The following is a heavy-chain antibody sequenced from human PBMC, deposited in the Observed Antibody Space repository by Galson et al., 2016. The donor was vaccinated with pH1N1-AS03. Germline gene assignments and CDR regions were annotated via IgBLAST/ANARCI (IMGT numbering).Heavy chain of an antibody. Sequence: SETLSLTCTVSGDSLSSYFWNWIRRPPGKGLEWIGYVYYTGSVKYNPSLKSRVTISLDTSNNQFSLILKSVTAADTAVYYCARGRAPSPVTYYFDDWGQGILVTVSS. CDR1: GDSLSSYF. J-gene: IGHJ4*02. CDR3: ARGRAPSPVTYYFDD. V-gene: IGHV4-59*01. CDR2: VYYTGSV.